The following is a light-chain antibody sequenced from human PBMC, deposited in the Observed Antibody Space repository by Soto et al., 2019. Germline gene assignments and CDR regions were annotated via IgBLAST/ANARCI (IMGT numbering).Light chain of an antibody. CDR3: QSYDSSLNGLV. V-gene: IGLV1-40*01. CDR2: GNT. Sequence: QSVLTQPPSVSGAPGQRVTISCTGSSSNIGAGYEVHWYQQLPGTAPKLLMYGNTNRPSGVPDRFSGSKSGTSASLAITGLQAEDEADYYCQSYDSSLNGLVFGGGTKVTVL. CDR1: SSNIGAGYE. J-gene: IGLJ2*01.